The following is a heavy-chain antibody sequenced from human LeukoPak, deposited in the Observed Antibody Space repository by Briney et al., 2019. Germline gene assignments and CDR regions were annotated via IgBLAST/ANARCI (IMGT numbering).Heavy chain of an antibody. CDR3: ASGTSSWVLMAFDI. CDR1: GSTVSSNY. J-gene: IGHJ3*02. D-gene: IGHD2-2*01. Sequence: PGGSLRLSCAASGSTVSSNYMSWVRQAPGKGLEWVSIIYSGGSTYYADSVKGRFTISRDNSKNTLYLQMNNLRAEDTAVYYCASGTSSWVLMAFDIWGQGTMVTVSS. V-gene: IGHV3-53*01. CDR2: IYSGGST.